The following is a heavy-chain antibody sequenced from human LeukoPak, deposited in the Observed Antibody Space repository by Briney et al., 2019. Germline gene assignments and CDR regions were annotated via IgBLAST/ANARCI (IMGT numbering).Heavy chain of an antibody. V-gene: IGHV4-39*01. D-gene: IGHD3-3*01. CDR1: GGSTSSSNYY. Sequence: PSETLSLTCTDSGGSTSSSNYYWGWIRQPPGKGLEWIGGIHYSGNTYYNPSLKSRVTISVDTSKNQFSLKLSSVTAADTAVYYCARLGAGPTYYDFWSGYSSFYFDYWGQGTLVTVSS. J-gene: IGHJ4*02. CDR2: IHYSGNT. CDR3: ARLGAGPTYYDFWSGYSSFYFDY.